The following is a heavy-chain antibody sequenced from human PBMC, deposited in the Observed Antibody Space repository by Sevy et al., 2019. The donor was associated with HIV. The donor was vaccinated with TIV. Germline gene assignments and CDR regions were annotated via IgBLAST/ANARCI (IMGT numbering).Heavy chain of an antibody. J-gene: IGHJ3*02. Sequence: ASVKVSCKVSGYTLTELSMHWVRQAPGKGLEWMGGFDPEDGETIYAQTFQGRVTITEDTSTDTAYMELSSLRSEDTAVYYCATDNSTYYYDSSGYYYFWAFDIWGQGTMVTVSS. CDR2: FDPEDGET. D-gene: IGHD3-22*01. CDR1: GYTLTELS. V-gene: IGHV1-24*01. CDR3: ATDNSTYYYDSSGYYYFWAFDI.